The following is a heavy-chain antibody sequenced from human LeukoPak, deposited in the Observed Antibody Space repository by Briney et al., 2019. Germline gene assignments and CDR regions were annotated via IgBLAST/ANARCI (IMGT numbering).Heavy chain of an antibody. J-gene: IGHJ4*02. CDR1: GFTFSSHA. CDR2: IGGSGGST. V-gene: IGHV3-23*01. Sequence: PGGSLRLSXAASGFTFSSHAMGWVRQAPGKGLEWDSAIGGSGGSTYYADSVKGRFTISRDNSKNTLYLQMNSLRAEDTALYYCARDPGVVAFHYFDYWGQGTLVTVSS. CDR3: ARDPGVVAFHYFDY. D-gene: IGHD3-3*01.